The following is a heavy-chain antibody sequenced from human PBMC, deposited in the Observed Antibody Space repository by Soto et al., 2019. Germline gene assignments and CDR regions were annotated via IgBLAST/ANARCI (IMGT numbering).Heavy chain of an antibody. V-gene: IGHV1-69*12. CDR2: IIPIFGTA. Sequence: QVQLVQSGAEVKKPGSSVKVSCKASGGTFSSYAISWVRQAPGQGLEWMGGIIPIFGTADYAQKFQGRVTITADESTGTAYMGLSSLRSEATAVYYCASIRANTYYYGMDVWGQGTTVTVSS. J-gene: IGHJ6*02. CDR1: GGTFSSYA. D-gene: IGHD3-10*01. CDR3: ASIRANTYYYGMDV.